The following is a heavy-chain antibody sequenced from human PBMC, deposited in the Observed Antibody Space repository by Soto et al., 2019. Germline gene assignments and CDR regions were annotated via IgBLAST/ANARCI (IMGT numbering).Heavy chain of an antibody. V-gene: IGHV1-69*12. CDR1: GGTFSSYA. J-gene: IGHJ1*01. Sequence: QVQLVQSGAEVKKPGSSVKVSCKASGGTFSSYAISWVRQAPGQGLEWMGGIIPIFGTANYAQKFQGRVTINADESTSTAYMELSSLRSEDTVVYYCARVVRDETFGEYFQHWGQGTLVTVSS. CDR3: ARVVRDETFGEYFQH. D-gene: IGHD3-10*01. CDR2: IIPIFGTA.